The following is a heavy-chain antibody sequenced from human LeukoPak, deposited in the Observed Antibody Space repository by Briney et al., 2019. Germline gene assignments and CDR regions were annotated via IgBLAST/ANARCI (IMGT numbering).Heavy chain of an antibody. D-gene: IGHD1-26*01. CDR2: IRTKAYGGTT. CDR3: TRDKAGAIDY. CDR1: GFTFGDYT. J-gene: IGHJ4*02. Sequence: PGGSLRLSCTASGFTFGDYTVSWFRQAPGKGLEWVTFIRTKAYGGTTEYAASVRGRFTISRDDSKNIAYLQMNSLKTEDTAVYCCTRDKAGAIDYWGQGTLVTVSS. V-gene: IGHV3-49*03.